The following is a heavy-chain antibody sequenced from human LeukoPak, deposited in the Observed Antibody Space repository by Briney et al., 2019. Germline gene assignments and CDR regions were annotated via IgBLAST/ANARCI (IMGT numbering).Heavy chain of an antibody. CDR3: ATRPLYYDSSGYFDY. CDR1: GFTVSSNY. CDR2: IYSGGST. D-gene: IGHD3-22*01. Sequence: PGGSLRLSCAASGFTVSSNYMSWVRQAPGKGLEWVSVIYSGGSTYYADSVKGRFTISRDNSKNTLYLQMNSLRAEDTAVYYCATRPLYYDSSGYFDYWGQGALVTVSS. V-gene: IGHV3-66*01. J-gene: IGHJ4*02.